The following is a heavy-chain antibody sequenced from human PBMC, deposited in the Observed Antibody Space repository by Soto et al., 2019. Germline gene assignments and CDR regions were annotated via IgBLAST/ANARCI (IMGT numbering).Heavy chain of an antibody. CDR1: GFTVSSNY. CDR2: IYSGGST. CDR3: ARENSGPNTRGAFDI. D-gene: IGHD1-26*01. Sequence: GGSLRLSCAASGFTVSSNYMSWVRQAPGKGLEWVSVIYSGGSTYYADSVKGRFTISRHNSKNTLYLQMNSLRAEDTAVYYCARENSGPNTRGAFDIWGQGTMVTVSS. V-gene: IGHV3-53*04. J-gene: IGHJ3*02.